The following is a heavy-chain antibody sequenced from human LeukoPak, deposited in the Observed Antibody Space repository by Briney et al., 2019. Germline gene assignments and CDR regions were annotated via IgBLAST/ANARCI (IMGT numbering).Heavy chain of an antibody. D-gene: IGHD3-16*01. V-gene: IGHV3-30*04. Sequence: GGSLRLSCAASGFTFSSYVMHWVRQAPGKGLERVALISYDGSNEYYADSVKGRFTISRDNAKNSLYLQMNSLRAEDTAVYYCARDSVLGASPYYYYYYMDVWGKGTTVTVSS. CDR2: ISYDGSNE. CDR1: GFTFSSYV. CDR3: ARDSVLGASPYYYYYYMDV. J-gene: IGHJ6*03.